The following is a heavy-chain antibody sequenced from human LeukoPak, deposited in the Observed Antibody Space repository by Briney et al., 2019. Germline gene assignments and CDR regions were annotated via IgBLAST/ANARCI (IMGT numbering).Heavy chain of an antibody. Sequence: PGGSLRLSCAASGFLFSSHAMHWVRQAPGKGLEWVAVISYDGTSKDYIDSVKGRFTISRDNSKKKLYVQMNSLRPEDTAVYYCARDPNALDLGADWYFDLWGRGTLVTVSS. CDR3: ARDPNALDLGADWYFDL. D-gene: IGHD1-26*01. CDR1: GFLFSSHA. J-gene: IGHJ2*01. V-gene: IGHV3-30*04. CDR2: ISYDGTSK.